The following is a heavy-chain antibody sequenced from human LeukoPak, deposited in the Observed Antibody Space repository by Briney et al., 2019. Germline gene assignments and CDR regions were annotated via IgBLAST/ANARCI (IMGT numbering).Heavy chain of an antibody. CDR2: ISASGGTT. V-gene: IGHV3-23*01. D-gene: IGHD2/OR15-2a*01. Sequence: GGSLRLSCEVSGFTFREYAMSWARQAPGKGLEWVSVISASGGTTYYADSVDGRFTISRDNSKNTLFLQMNSLRVDDTAVYYCAKREYGSSRYPMYTIDYWGQGTLVTVSA. CDR1: GFTFREYA. CDR3: AKREYGSSRYPMYTIDY. J-gene: IGHJ4*02.